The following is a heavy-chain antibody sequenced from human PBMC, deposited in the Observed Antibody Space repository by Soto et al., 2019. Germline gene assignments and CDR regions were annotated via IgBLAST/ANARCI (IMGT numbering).Heavy chain of an antibody. V-gene: IGHV3-74*01. CDR3: AKTALILEWLLYFDY. D-gene: IGHD3-3*01. CDR2: IKTDGSSP. J-gene: IGHJ4*02. Sequence: EVLLVESGGGLVHPGGSLRLSCVASGFTFNNYWMHWVRQVPGKGLVWVSRIKTDGSSPNYADSVEGRFTISSDNAKNTLYLQMNSLRAEDTAVYYCAKTALILEWLLYFDYWGQGTLVTVSS. CDR1: GFTFNNYW.